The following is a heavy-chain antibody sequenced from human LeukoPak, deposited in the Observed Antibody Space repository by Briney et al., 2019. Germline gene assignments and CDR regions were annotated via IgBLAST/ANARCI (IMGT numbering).Heavy chain of an antibody. Sequence: GGSLRLSCAASGFTFSSYGMHWVRQAPGKGLEWVAVIWYDGSNKYYADSVKGRFTISRDNSKNTLYLQMNSLRAEDTAVYYCARAEGYSYGYTFAYYFDYWGQGTLVTVSS. CDR2: IWYDGSNK. V-gene: IGHV3-33*01. D-gene: IGHD5-18*01. CDR3: ARAEGYSYGYTFAYYFDY. J-gene: IGHJ4*02. CDR1: GFTFSSYG.